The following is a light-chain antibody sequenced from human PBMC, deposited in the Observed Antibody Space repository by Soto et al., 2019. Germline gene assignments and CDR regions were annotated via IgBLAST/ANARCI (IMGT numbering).Light chain of an antibody. V-gene: IGKV1-39*01. J-gene: IGKJ1*01. CDR1: QSIGSN. CDR2: AAS. Sequence: DLQMTHAPSSLAASVRDIFTITCRAIQSIGSNLNWYQQSPGKAPKLLVFAASSKPRGVPLRFDARGSGTDFSLTIYSLQPEDFVTYYCQQTHTFPWTFGQGTKVDIK. CDR3: QQTHTFPWT.